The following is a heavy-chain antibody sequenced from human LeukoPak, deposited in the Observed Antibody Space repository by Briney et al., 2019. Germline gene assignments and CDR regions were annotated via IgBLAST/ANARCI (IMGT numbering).Heavy chain of an antibody. Sequence: KTSETLSLTCALYGGSFTGYYWSWIRQPPGKGLEWIGEINHSGSTNYNPSLKSRVTISVDTSKNQFSLKLSSVTAADTAVYYCARGGSGYSYGYGYYFGYWGQGTLVTVSS. CDR3: ARGGSGYSYGYGYYFGY. V-gene: IGHV4-34*01. CDR1: GGSFTGYY. J-gene: IGHJ4*02. CDR2: INHSGST. D-gene: IGHD5-18*01.